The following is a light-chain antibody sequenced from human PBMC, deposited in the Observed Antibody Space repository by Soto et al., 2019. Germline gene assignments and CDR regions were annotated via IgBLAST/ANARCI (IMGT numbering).Light chain of an antibody. J-gene: IGKJ4*01. CDR3: HQYSNWPLT. CDR2: GAS. V-gene: IGKV3-15*01. CDR1: QSVSSN. Sequence: EIVMTQSPVTLSVSPGERATLSCRASQSVSSNLAWYQQKPGQAPRLLIYGASTRATGIPHRFSGSGSGTEFTLTISCLHSEDFAVYYCHQYSNWPLTFGGGTKVEIK.